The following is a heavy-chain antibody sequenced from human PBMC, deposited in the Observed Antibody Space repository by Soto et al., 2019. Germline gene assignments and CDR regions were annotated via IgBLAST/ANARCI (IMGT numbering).Heavy chain of an antibody. D-gene: IGHD1-26*01. Sequence: EVQLLESGGGLVQPGGSLRLSCAASGFTFSSYAMSWVRQAPGKGLEWVSVINQSGGRTYYADSVKGRFTISRDNSKNTLYLQTNSLRAEDTAVYYCAKDLESGSYYAGPFDDWGQGTLVTVSS. CDR3: AKDLESGSYYAGPFDD. CDR2: INQSGGRT. V-gene: IGHV3-23*01. CDR1: GFTFSSYA. J-gene: IGHJ4*02.